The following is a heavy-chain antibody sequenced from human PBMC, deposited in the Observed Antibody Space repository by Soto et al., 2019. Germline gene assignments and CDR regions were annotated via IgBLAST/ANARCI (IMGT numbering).Heavy chain of an antibody. Sequence: PGGSLRLSCAASGFSFSSFAMNWVRQAPGKGLEWVSIISGSADSTFYADSVKGRFTISRDNSKSTLYLQINSLRAEDTAVYYCAKTRGVMIYAISVYLLAVCGQGSSVPGSS. V-gene: IGHV3-23*01. CDR3: AKTRGVMIYAISVYLLAV. CDR2: ISGSADST. CDR1: GFSFSSFA. D-gene: IGHD2-8*01. J-gene: IGHJ6*02.